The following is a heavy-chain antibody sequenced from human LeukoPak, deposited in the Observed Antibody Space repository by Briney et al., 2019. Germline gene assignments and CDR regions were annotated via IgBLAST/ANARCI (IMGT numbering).Heavy chain of an antibody. J-gene: IGHJ4*02. V-gene: IGHV3-23*01. CDR2: INSGGST. CDR1: GFTFSSYA. D-gene: IGHD6-6*01. CDR3: ASRSSYSFDS. Sequence: GGSLRLSCAASGFTFSSYAMSWVRQAPGKGLQWISVINSGGSTYYADSVKGRFTISRDNSKNTLYLQVSTLRADDTAVYYCASRSSYSFDSWGQGTLVTVSS.